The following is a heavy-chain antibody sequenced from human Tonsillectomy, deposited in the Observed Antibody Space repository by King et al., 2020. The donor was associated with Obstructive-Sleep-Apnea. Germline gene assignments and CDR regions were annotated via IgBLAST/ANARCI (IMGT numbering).Heavy chain of an antibody. CDR1: GFTFRTFP. Sequence: VQLVESGGGVVQPGRSLRLSCVASGFTFRTFPMHWVRQAPGKGLEWVAIISYDGTHKFSADSVKGRFTISRDNSKNTLFLQMNYLRAEDTALYYCARALTDFGDPTEDSYSAMDVWGQGTTVTVSS. D-gene: IGHD4-17*01. V-gene: IGHV3-30*04. J-gene: IGHJ6*02. CDR2: ISYDGTHK. CDR3: ARALTDFGDPTEDSYSAMDV.